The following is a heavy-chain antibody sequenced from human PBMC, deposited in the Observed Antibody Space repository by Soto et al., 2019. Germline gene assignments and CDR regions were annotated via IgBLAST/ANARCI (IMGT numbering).Heavy chain of an antibody. CDR1: GSSLSTSRLG. D-gene: IGHD1-26*01. J-gene: IGHJ3*02. CDR2: IYWDVDK. V-gene: IGHV2-5*02. Sequence: QIPLKESGPTLVKPTQTLTLTCTFSGSSLSTSRLGVGWIRQPPGKALECLALIYWDVDKRYSPSLKSRLTITKDTAINHVVLTMNNMDTVYTATYYFAHSRELLPDFDIWGQGTMVTFAS. CDR3: AHSRELLPDFDI.